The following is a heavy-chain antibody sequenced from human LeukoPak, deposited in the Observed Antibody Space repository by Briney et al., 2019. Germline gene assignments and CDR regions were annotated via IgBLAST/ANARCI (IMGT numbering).Heavy chain of an antibody. CDR3: AGVLTTVTWGAFDI. Sequence: SETLSLTCTVSGGSISSSSYYWGWIRQPPGKGLEWIGSIYYSGSTYYNPSLKSRVTISVDTSKNQFSLKLSSVTAADTAVYYCAGVLTTVTWGAFDIWGQGTMVTVSS. CDR2: IYYSGST. V-gene: IGHV4-39*07. CDR1: GGSISSSSYY. J-gene: IGHJ3*02. D-gene: IGHD4-17*01.